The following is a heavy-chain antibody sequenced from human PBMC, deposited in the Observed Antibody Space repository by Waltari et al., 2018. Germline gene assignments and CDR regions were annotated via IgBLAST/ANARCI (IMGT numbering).Heavy chain of an antibody. CDR3: TRDLTREDDFWSGYYLH. Sequence: EVQLVESGGGLVKQGRSLRLSCTASGFTFGDYAMSWSRQAPGKGREWVGFIRSKAYGGTTEYAASVKGRYISSGDDSKSIAYLQMNSLKTEDTAVYYCTRDLTREDDFWSGYYLHWGQGTLVTVSS. J-gene: IGHJ4*02. CDR2: IRSKAYGGTT. CDR1: GFTFGDYA. D-gene: IGHD3-3*01. V-gene: IGHV3-49*05.